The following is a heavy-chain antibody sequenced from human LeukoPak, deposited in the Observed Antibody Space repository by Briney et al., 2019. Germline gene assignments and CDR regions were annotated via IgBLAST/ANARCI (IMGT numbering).Heavy chain of an antibody. V-gene: IGHV4-30-4*01. Sequence: SQTLSLTCTVSGGSISSGDYYWSWIRQPPGKGLEWIGYIYYSGSTYYNPSLKSRVTISVDTSKNQFSLKLSSVTAADTAVYYCARCVEPLDGSGSSENWFDPWGQGTLVTVSS. CDR3: ARCVEPLDGSGSSENWFDP. CDR2: IYYSGST. CDR1: GGSISSGDYY. D-gene: IGHD3-10*01. J-gene: IGHJ5*02.